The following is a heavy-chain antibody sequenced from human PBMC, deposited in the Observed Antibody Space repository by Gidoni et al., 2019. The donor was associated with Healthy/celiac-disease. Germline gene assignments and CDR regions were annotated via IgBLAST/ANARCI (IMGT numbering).Heavy chain of an antibody. CDR3: ARLSTETDDY. Sequence: QVQLQASGPGLVKPSQTLSLTCTVSGGSISSGSSYWSGIRQPAGKGLEWIGRIYTSGSTNYNPSLKSRVTISVDTSKNQFSLKLSSVTAADTAVYYCARLSTETDDYWGQGTLVTVSS. CDR2: IYTSGST. D-gene: IGHD1-1*01. V-gene: IGHV4-61*02. CDR1: GGSISSGSSY. J-gene: IGHJ4*02.